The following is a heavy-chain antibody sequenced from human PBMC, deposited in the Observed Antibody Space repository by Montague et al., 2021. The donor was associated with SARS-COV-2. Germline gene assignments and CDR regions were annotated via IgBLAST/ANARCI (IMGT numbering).Heavy chain of an antibody. D-gene: IGHD3-3*01. J-gene: IGHJ4*02. Sequence: SLRLSLSASGFTFSSYGMHWVRQAPGKGLEWVAVIWFDGSNKYYADSVKGRFTISRDKSKNTLYLQMNSLRAEDTAVYYCARSKGVVINGVCDYWGQGTLVTVSS. V-gene: IGHV3-33*01. CDR2: IWFDGSNK. CDR1: GFTFSSYG. CDR3: ARSKGVVINGVCDY.